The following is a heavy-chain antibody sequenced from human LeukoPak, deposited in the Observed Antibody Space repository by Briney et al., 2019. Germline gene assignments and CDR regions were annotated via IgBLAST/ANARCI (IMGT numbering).Heavy chain of an antibody. Sequence: GASVKVSCKASRYTFTGFYIHWLRQAPGQGLEWMGWMNPNSGDANYAPKFQGRVTMTRDTSISTAYMELSSLRFDDTAVYYCARGHCGSATCQRNWFDPWGQGSLVTVSS. CDR2: MNPNSGDA. CDR3: ARGHCGSATCQRNWFDP. J-gene: IGHJ5*02. CDR1: RYTFTGFY. V-gene: IGHV1-2*02. D-gene: IGHD2-2*01.